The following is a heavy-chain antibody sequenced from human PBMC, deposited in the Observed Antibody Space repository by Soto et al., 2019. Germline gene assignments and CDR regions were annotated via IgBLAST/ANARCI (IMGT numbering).Heavy chain of an antibody. V-gene: IGHV1-18*01. Sequence: GSVKAYCKASGYPFSSYGISLERQAPGQGLEWMGWISAYNGNTNYAQKLQGRVTMTTDTSTSTAYMELRSLRSDDTAVYYCAKVGYTDYYYYYGMDVWGQGTTVTGPS. CDR1: GYPFSSYG. CDR3: AKVGYTDYYYYYGMDV. J-gene: IGHJ6*02. D-gene: IGHD5-12*01. CDR2: ISAYNGNT.